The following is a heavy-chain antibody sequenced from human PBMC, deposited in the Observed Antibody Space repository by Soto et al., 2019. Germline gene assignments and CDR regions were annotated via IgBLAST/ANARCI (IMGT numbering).Heavy chain of an antibody. Sequence: SVKVSCKACGCTFSSYAISWVRQAPGQGIEWMGGIIPIFGTANYAQKFQGRVTITADESTSTAYMELSSLRSEDTAVYYCARDTIVVVPAANYSIDYSYYGMDVWGQGTMVTVSS. CDR1: GCTFSSYA. J-gene: IGHJ6*02. D-gene: IGHD2-2*01. CDR2: IIPIFGTA. V-gene: IGHV1-69*13. CDR3: ARDTIVVVPAANYSIDYSYYGMDV.